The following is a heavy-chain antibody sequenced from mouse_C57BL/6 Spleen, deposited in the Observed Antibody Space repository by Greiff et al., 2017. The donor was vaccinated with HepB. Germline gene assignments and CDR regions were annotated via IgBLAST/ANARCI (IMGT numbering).Heavy chain of an antibody. V-gene: IGHV5-17*01. J-gene: IGHJ1*03. D-gene: IGHD1-2*01. CDR2: ISSGSSTI. Sequence: EVNLVESGGGLVKPGGSLKLSCAASGFTFSDYGMHWVRQAPEKGLEWVAYISSGSSTIYYADTVKGRFTISRDNAKNTLFLQMTSLRSEDTAMYYCARIITTGWYFDVWGTGTTVTVSS. CDR3: ARIITTGWYFDV. CDR1: GFTFSDYG.